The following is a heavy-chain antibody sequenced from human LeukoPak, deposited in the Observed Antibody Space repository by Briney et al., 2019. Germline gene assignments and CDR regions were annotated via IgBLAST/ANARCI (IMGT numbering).Heavy chain of an antibody. CDR3: ARDLTEGWYIPFDY. Sequence: GGSLRLSCAASGFTFDDYGMSWVRQAPGKGLEWVSSISSSSSYIYYADSVKGRFTISRDNAKNSLYLQMNSLRAEDTAVYYCARDLTEGWYIPFDYWGQGTLVTVSS. V-gene: IGHV3-21*01. CDR2: ISSSSSYI. J-gene: IGHJ4*02. D-gene: IGHD6-19*01. CDR1: GFTFDDYG.